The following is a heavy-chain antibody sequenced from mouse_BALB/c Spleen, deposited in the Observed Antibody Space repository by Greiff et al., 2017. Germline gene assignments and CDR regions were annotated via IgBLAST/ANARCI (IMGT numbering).Heavy chain of an antibody. CDR3: ARQTTVYYAMDY. V-gene: IGHV1-4*01. CDR2: INPSSGYT. D-gene: IGHD1-1*01. Sequence: QVQLQQSGAELARPGASVKMSCKASGYTFTSYTMHWVKQRPGQGLEWIGYINPSSGYTNSNQKFKDKATLTADKSSSTGYMQLSSLTSEDSAVYDCARQTTVYYAMDYWGQGTSVTVSS. CDR1: GYTFTSYT. J-gene: IGHJ4*01.